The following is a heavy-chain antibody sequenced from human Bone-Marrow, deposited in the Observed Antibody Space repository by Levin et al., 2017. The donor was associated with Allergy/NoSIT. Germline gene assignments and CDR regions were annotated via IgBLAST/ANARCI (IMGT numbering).Heavy chain of an antibody. CDR2: IIPILGIA. CDR3: ARYDYYDSSGYSEYYFDY. D-gene: IGHD3-22*01. V-gene: IGHV1-69*04. J-gene: IGHJ4*02. Sequence: ASVKVSCKASGGTFSSYAISWVRQAPGQGLEWMGRIIPILGIANYAQKFQGRVTITADKSTSTAYMELSSLRSEDTAVYYCARYDYYDSSGYSEYYFDYWGQGTLVTVSS. CDR1: GGTFSSYA.